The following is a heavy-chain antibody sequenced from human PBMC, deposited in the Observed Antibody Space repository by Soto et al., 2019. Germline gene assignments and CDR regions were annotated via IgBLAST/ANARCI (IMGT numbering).Heavy chain of an antibody. CDR1: GGTYSSYA. D-gene: IGHD3-22*01. CDR3: ILGDSSSWENFFDY. Sequence: QVHVVQSGAEMKSLGSSVKVSCQASGGTYSSYAFNWVRQAPGQGLEWMGGIIPVFETTNLAPKFQGRVTIIAEDSTTTAYMEQSRLRSYDAAVYFCILGDSSSWENFFDYWGHGTLVSVTS. J-gene: IGHJ4*01. CDR2: IIPVFETT. V-gene: IGHV1-69*01.